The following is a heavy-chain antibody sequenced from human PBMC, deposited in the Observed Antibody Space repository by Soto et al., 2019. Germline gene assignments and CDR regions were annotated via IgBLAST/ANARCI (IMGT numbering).Heavy chain of an antibody. Sequence: ETLSLTCSVSSGSISSNSYLWGWIRQPPGKGLEWIGAILYSGDTYYSESLKSRVTMSVDTAKNQFSLKLNSVTAADTAVYYCARQGRNTKIVILRHYATDFWGQGTAVTVSS. CDR3: ARQGRNTKIVILRHYATDF. D-gene: IGHD3-22*01. CDR1: SGSISSNSYL. CDR2: ILYSGDT. J-gene: IGHJ6*02. V-gene: IGHV4-39*01.